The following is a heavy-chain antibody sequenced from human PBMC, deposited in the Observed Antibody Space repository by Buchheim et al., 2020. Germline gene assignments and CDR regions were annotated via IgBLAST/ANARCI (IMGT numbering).Heavy chain of an antibody. CDR2: IYPGDSET. Sequence: EVQLVQSGAELKKPGESLKISCKGSGYSFTNFWIAWVRHMPGKGLEWMGIIYPGDSETKYSPSFQGQVTISADKSGSTAYLQWSSLKASDTAIYFCARRSTSFYGMDVWGQGTT. CDR3: ARRSTSFYGMDV. J-gene: IGHJ6*02. V-gene: IGHV5-51*01. D-gene: IGHD3-16*02. CDR1: GYSFTNFW.